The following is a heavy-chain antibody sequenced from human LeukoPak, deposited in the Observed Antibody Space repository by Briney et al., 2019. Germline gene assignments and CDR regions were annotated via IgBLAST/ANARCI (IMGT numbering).Heavy chain of an antibody. J-gene: IGHJ5*02. V-gene: IGHV3-23*01. CDR3: ATELWGGRHLRAES. CDR1: GLTFNTYA. Sequence: PAGALTLSCVASGLTFNTYAMSWVRQAPGKGLEWVSAISPSGDRTYYADSFRGRFSISRDNSKNTLNLQIDRLRVEDAAIYSCATELWGGRHLRAESWGQRALGAVSS. CDR2: ISPSGDRT. D-gene: IGHD7-27*01.